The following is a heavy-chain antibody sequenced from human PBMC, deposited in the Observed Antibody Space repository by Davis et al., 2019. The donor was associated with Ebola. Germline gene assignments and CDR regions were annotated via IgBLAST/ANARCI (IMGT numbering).Heavy chain of an antibody. CDR2: ISSSSSTI. CDR1: GFTFSSYS. J-gene: IGHJ4*02. CDR3: ARNNPTVYSSSWYLDY. D-gene: IGHD6-13*01. Sequence: PGGSLRLSCAASGFTFSSYSMNWVRQAPGKGLEWVSYISSSSSTIYYADSVKGRFTISRDNSKNTLYLQMNSLRAEDTAVYYCARNNPTVYSSSWYLDYWGQGTLVTVSS. V-gene: IGHV3-48*01.